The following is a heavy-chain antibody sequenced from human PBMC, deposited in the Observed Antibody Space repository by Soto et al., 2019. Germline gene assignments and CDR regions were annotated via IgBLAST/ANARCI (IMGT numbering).Heavy chain of an antibody. D-gene: IGHD1-26*01. CDR1: GFTFDDYG. V-gene: IGHV3-20*04. J-gene: IGHJ6*02. Sequence: EVQLVESGGGVVRPGGSLRLSCAASGFTFDDYGMSWVRQAPGKGLEWVSGINWNGGSTGYADSVKGRFTSSRDNAKNSRYLQMNSRRAEDTALYYCARVRLSYYGYYGMDVWGQGTTVTVSS. CDR2: INWNGGST. CDR3: ARVRLSYYGYYGMDV.